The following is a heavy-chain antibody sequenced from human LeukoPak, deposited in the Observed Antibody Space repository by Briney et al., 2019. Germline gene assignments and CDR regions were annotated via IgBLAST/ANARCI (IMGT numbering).Heavy chain of an antibody. D-gene: IGHD1-26*01. Sequence: PGGSLRLSCAASGFTFSTNFMSWVRQAPGKGLDYVSLIYSGGNTYYADSVKGRFTISRDNSKNTLYLQMNSLRAEDTAVYYCAMGSPTDYWGQGTLVTVSS. V-gene: IGHV3-53*01. J-gene: IGHJ4*02. CDR1: GFTFSTNF. CDR3: AMGSPTDY. CDR2: IYSGGNT.